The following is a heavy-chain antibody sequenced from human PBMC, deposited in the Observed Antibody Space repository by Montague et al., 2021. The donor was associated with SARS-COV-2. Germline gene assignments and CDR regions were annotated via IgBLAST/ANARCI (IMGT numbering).Heavy chain of an antibody. D-gene: IGHD2-15*01. V-gene: IGHV2-5*02. CDR1: GFSLSTSGVG. Sequence: PALVKPTQTLTLTCTFSGFSLSTSGVGVGWIRQPPGKALEWLALIYWDDDKRYSPSLKSRLTITKDTSKNQVVLTMTSMDPVDTATYYCAHVGMACSGGSCYPKIKDWYFDLWGRGTLVTVSS. CDR3: AHVGMACSGGSCYPKIKDWYFDL. J-gene: IGHJ2*01. CDR2: IYWDDDK.